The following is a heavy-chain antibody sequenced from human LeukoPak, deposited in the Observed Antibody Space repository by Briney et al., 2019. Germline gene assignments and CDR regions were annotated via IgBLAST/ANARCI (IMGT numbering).Heavy chain of an antibody. CDR3: ARLKAVYAYYYYYMDV. D-gene: IGHD2-8*01. V-gene: IGHV1-18*01. CDR1: GYTFTSYG. Sequence: ASVKVSCKASGYTFTSYGISWVRQAPGQGLEWMGWISAYNGNTNYAQKLQGRVTMTTDTSTSTAYMELRSLRSEDTAVYYCARLKAVYAYYYYYMDVWGKGTTVTVSS. J-gene: IGHJ6*03. CDR2: ISAYNGNT.